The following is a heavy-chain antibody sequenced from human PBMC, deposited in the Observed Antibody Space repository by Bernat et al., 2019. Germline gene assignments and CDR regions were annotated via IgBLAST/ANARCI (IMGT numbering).Heavy chain of an antibody. Sequence: EVQLVESGGGLVQPGGSLKLSCAASGFTFSGSAMHWVRQASGKGLEWVGRIRSKANSYATAYAASVKGRFTISRDDSKNTAYLQMNSLRTEDTAVYYCTSHRYNWNSDDAFDIWGQGTMVTVSS. V-gene: IGHV3-73*02. J-gene: IGHJ3*02. D-gene: IGHD1-7*01. CDR3: TSHRYNWNSDDAFDI. CDR1: GFTFSGSA. CDR2: IRSKANSYAT.